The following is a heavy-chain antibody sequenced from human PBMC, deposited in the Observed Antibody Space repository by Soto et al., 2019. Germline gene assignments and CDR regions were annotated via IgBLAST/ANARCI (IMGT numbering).Heavy chain of an antibody. V-gene: IGHV6-1*01. D-gene: IGHD6-13*01. CDR1: GDSVSSNGAA. CDR2: TYYRSKWYN. CDR3: ARDRIAAAGKANWFDP. Sequence: SETLSLTCAISGDSVSSNGAAWNWIRQSPSRGLEWLGRTYYRSKWYNDYAVSVKSRITINPDTSKNQFSLQLNSVTPEDTAVYYCARDRIAAAGKANWFDPWGQGTLVTVSS. J-gene: IGHJ5*02.